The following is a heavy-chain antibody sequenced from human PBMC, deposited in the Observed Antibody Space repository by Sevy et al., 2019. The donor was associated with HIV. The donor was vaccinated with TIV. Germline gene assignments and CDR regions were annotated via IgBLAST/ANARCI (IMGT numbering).Heavy chain of an antibody. CDR1: GFTFSSYG. CDR3: AKDWGPVTHDAFDI. CDR2: IRYDGSNK. Sequence: GGSLRLSCAASGFTFSSYGMHWVRQAPGKGLEWVAFIRYDGSNKYYADSVKGRFTIYRDNSKNTLYLQMNSLRAEDTAVYYCAKDWGPVTHDAFDIWGQGTMVTVSS. V-gene: IGHV3-30*02. J-gene: IGHJ3*02. D-gene: IGHD4-17*01.